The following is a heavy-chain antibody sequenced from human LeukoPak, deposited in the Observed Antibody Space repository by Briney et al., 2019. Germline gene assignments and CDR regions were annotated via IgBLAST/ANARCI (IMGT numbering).Heavy chain of an antibody. D-gene: IGHD3-3*01. CDR1: GYTFTGYY. CDR3: ARHIDGLPPNVLRFSPPNCFDP. Sequence: ASVKVSFKASGYTFTGYYMHWVRQAPGQGREWMGWINPYSSGRNYAQKLQDRVTMTRHTSISTAYMDLSRLRSHDTAVYYCARHIDGLPPNVLRFSPPNCFDPRGEGTMLSVSS. CDR2: INPYSSGR. V-gene: IGHV1-2*02. J-gene: IGHJ5*02.